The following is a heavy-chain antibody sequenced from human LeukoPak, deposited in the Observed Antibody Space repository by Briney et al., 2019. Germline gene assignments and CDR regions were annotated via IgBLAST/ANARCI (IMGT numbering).Heavy chain of an antibody. Sequence: GGSLRLSCAASGFTFSSYAMSWVRQAPGKGLEWVAVISYDGSNKYYADSVKGRFTISRDNSKNTLYLQMNSLRAEDTAVYYCARDPSSGYQLLPFDYWGQGTLVTVSS. V-gene: IGHV3-30*04. D-gene: IGHD2-2*01. CDR2: ISYDGSNK. J-gene: IGHJ4*02. CDR3: ARDPSSGYQLLPFDY. CDR1: GFTFSSYA.